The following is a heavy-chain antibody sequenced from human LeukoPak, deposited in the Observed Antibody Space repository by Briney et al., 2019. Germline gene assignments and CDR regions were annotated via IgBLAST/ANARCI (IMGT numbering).Heavy chain of an antibody. J-gene: IGHJ4*02. V-gene: IGHV5-51*01. D-gene: IGHD2-2*01. Sequence: GESLKISCKGPGYSFTSYWIGWVRQIPGKGPEWMGIIYTGDSDTRNRPSCQGKVTFTTDKYISTAYLQWSSLKASDTAMYYCARPGYCSSTSCLGYWGQGTLVTVSS. CDR3: ARPGYCSSTSCLGY. CDR1: GYSFTSYW. CDR2: IYTGDSDT.